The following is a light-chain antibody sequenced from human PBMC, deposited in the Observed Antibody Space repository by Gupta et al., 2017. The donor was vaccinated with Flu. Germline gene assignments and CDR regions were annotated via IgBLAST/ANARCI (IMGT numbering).Light chain of an antibody. J-gene: IGKJ1*01. CDR1: QSRLHSNGYNY. V-gene: IGKV2-28*01. CDR3: MQALQTPPT. Sequence: ISCRSSQSRLHSNGYNYLDWYLQKPGQSPQLLIYLGSNRASGVPDRFSGSGSGTDFTLKISRVEAEDVGVYYCMQALQTPPTFGQGTKVEIK. CDR2: LGS.